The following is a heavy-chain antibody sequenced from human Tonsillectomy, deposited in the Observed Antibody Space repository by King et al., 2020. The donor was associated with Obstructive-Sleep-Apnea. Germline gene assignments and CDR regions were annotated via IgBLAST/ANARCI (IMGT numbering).Heavy chain of an antibody. D-gene: IGHD2-2*01. Sequence: VQLVESGGGLVQPGGSLRLSCAASGFTVTSSVMSWVRQAPGKGLEWVSLISDIGGSTYYADSVKGRFAISRDKSKNTLYLQMNRLRAADTAVYYCARTYRGRRNDYWGQGTLVTVSS. V-gene: IGHV3-23*04. CDR3: ARTYRGRRNDY. CDR2: ISDIGGST. J-gene: IGHJ4*02. CDR1: GFTVTSSV.